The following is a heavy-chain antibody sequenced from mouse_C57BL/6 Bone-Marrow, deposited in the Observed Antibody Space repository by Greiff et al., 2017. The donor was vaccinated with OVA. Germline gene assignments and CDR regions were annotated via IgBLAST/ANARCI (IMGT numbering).Heavy chain of an antibody. CDR3: ARASDGSSWYFDV. Sequence: QVQLQQSGAGLVRPGTSVKVSCKASGYAFTNYLIEWVKQRPGQGLEWIGVINPGSGGTNYNETFKGKATLTADKSSSTAYMQLSSLTSEDSAVYFCARASDGSSWYFDVWGTGTAVTVSA. CDR1: GYAFTNYL. D-gene: IGHD1-1*01. J-gene: IGHJ1*03. CDR2: INPGSGGT. V-gene: IGHV1-54*01.